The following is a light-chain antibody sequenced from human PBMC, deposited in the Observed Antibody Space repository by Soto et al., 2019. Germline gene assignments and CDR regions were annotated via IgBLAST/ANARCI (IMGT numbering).Light chain of an antibody. J-gene: IGKJ1*01. CDR2: DAS. CDR3: QKYNSFWT. Sequence: DIQMTQSPSTLSASVGDRVTISCRASQTISNWLAWYQQKPGKAPKLLIYDASSLESGVPSRFSGSGSGTEFTLTIRSLQPEDFATYYCQKYNSFWTFGQGTKVEIK. V-gene: IGKV1-5*01. CDR1: QTISNW.